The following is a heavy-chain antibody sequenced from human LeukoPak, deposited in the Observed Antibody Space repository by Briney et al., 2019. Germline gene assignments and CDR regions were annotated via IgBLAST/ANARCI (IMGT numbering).Heavy chain of an antibody. CDR1: GFTFSSYV. D-gene: IGHD2-2*01. CDR3: ARDSSSNEDLDC. Sequence: GGSLRLSCAASGFTFSSYVMHWVRQAPGKGLEWVALTSTDGSNKYYADSVKGRFTISRDNSMNTLYLQMNSLRAEDTAIYYCARDSSSNEDLDCWGQGTLVTVSS. CDR2: TSTDGSNK. J-gene: IGHJ4*02. V-gene: IGHV3-30*04.